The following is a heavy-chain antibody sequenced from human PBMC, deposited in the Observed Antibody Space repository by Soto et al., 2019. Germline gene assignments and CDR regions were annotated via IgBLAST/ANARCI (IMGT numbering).Heavy chain of an antibody. Sequence: SVKVSCKASGGTFSSYAISWVRQAPGQGLEWMGGIIPIFGTANYAQKFQGRVTITADESTSTAYMELSSLRSEDTAVYYCARDRRDYDILTGPLNWFDPWGQGTLVTVSS. CDR3: ARDRRDYDILTGPLNWFDP. J-gene: IGHJ5*02. CDR2: IIPIFGTA. V-gene: IGHV1-69*13. D-gene: IGHD3-9*01. CDR1: GGTFSSYA.